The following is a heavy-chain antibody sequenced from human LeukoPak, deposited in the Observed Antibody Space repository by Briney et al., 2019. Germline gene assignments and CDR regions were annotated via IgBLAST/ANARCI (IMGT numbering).Heavy chain of an antibody. CDR1: GFTFTRYD. J-gene: IGHJ4*02. CDR3: VLGHYGGLFDN. Sequence: GRSLRLSCAASGFTFTRYDMHGVRQAPGKGLEWVAVLSNDESNKDYGNSVKGRFTIARDNSKNTLYLQMNSLRVEDTAVYYCVLGHYGGLFDNWGQGALVTVSS. CDR2: LSNDESNK. D-gene: IGHD4-23*01. V-gene: IGHV3-30-3*01.